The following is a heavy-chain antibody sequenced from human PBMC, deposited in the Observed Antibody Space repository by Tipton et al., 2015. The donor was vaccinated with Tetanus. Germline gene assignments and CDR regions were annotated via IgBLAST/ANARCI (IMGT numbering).Heavy chain of an antibody. D-gene: IGHD6-13*01. CDR1: GFTFSDHY. V-gene: IGHV3-11*01. Sequence: SLRLSCAASGFTFSDHYMSWIRQAPGKGLEWVSYISSSGSTIYYADSVKGRFTISRDNAEKSLYLQMNSLRVEDTAVYYCGAAVTEIAVLYCYGRDLWGQGAPVTVSS. J-gene: IGHJ6*02. CDR3: GAAVTEIAVLYCYGRDL. CDR2: ISSSGSTI.